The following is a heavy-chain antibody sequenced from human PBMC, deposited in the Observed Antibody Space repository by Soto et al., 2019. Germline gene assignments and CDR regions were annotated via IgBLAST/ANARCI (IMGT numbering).Heavy chain of an antibody. J-gene: IGHJ6*03. Sequence: EVQLVESGGGLVQPGGSLRLSCAASGFTVSSNYMSWVRQAPGKGLEWVSVIYSGGGTYYADSVKGRFTISRHNSKNTLYLQMNSLRAEDTAVYYCARDRATMVRGVRLDYYYYMDVWGKGTTVTVSS. D-gene: IGHD3-10*01. CDR2: IYSGGGT. CDR3: ARDRATMVRGVRLDYYYYMDV. CDR1: GFTVSSNY. V-gene: IGHV3-53*04.